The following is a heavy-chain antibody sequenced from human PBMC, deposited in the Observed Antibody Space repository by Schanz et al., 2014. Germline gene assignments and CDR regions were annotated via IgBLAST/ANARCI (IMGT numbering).Heavy chain of an antibody. CDR2: IGPDSGST. J-gene: IGHJ5*02. Sequence: QVQLVQSGAEVKPPGASVRVSCKASGYTYIAYDMHWVRQAPGQGLEWMGRIGPDSGSTTYAQKFQGRVTVTRDTSISTAYMELSSLTSEDTAIYYCARALGHFDILTGSYNIRWLDPWGQGTLVTVSS. D-gene: IGHD3-9*01. CDR1: GYTYIAYD. V-gene: IGHV1-2*06. CDR3: ARALGHFDILTGSYNIRWLDP.